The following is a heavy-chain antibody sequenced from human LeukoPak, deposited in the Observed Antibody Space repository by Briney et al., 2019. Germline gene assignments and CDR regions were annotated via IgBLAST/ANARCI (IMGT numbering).Heavy chain of an antibody. Sequence: SVKVSCKASGGTFSSYAISWVRQAPGQGLEWMGRIIPIFGTANYAQKFQGRVTTTTDESTSTAYMELSSLRSEDTAVYYCARALTRPYGDPTKDAFDIWGQGTMVTVSS. V-gene: IGHV1-69*05. J-gene: IGHJ3*02. D-gene: IGHD4-17*01. CDR1: GGTFSSYA. CDR2: IIPIFGTA. CDR3: ARALTRPYGDPTKDAFDI.